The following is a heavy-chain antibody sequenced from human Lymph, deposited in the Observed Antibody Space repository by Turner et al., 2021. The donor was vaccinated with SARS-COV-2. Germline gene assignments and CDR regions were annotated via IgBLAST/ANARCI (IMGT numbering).Heavy chain of an antibody. CDR3: ARDALKKEVADTSDNWFDP. Sequence: QVQLLESGGGVVQPGRSLRLSCAASGLTFSSYAMYWVRQAPGKGLEWVAVISYDGSSKFHADSVKGRFTISRDNSKNTLYLQMNSLRAEDTAVYYCARDALKKEVADTSDNWFDPWGQGTLVTVSS. CDR1: GLTFSSYA. J-gene: IGHJ5*02. D-gene: IGHD6-19*01. CDR2: ISYDGSSK. V-gene: IGHV3-30-3*01.